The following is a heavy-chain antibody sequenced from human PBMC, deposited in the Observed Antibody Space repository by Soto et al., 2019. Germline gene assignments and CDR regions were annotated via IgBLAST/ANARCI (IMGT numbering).Heavy chain of an antibody. CDR3: ARGGADTAMAHDY. CDR1: GFTFSRHW. CDR2: INPDGSTT. V-gene: IGHV3-74*01. J-gene: IGHJ4*02. D-gene: IGHD5-18*01. Sequence: GGSLRLSCAASGFTFSRHWMHWVRQAPGKGLVWVSRINPDGSTTNYADSVKGRFTISRDSAQNTLHLQVNSARVEDTAVYYCARGGADTAMAHDYWGQGTLVTVSS.